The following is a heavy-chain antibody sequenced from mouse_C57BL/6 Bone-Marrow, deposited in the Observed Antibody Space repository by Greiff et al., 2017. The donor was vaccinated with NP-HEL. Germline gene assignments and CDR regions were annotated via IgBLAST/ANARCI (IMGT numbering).Heavy chain of an antibody. CDR2: IDPSDSYT. Sequence: QVQLQQPGAELVKPGASVKLSCKASGYTFTSYWMQWVKQRPGQGLEWIGEIDPSDSYTNYNQKFKGKATLTVDTSSSTAYMQLSSLTSEDSAVYYCAREEVVASYWYSDVWGTGTTVTVSS. D-gene: IGHD1-1*01. CDR1: GYTFTSYW. J-gene: IGHJ1*03. V-gene: IGHV1-50*01. CDR3: AREEVVASYWYSDV.